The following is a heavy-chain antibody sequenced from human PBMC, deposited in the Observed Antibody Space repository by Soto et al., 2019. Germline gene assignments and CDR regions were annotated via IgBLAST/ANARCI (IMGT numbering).Heavy chain of an antibody. Sequence: PSETLSLTCTVSGGSISSGGYYWSWIRQHPGKGLEWIGYIYYSGSTYYNPSLKSRVTISVDTSKNQFSLKLSSVTAADTAVYYCARDAHCGGDCYFFDYWGQGTLVTAPQ. D-gene: IGHD2-21*02. CDR2: IYYSGST. CDR3: ARDAHCGGDCYFFDY. CDR1: GGSISSGGYY. V-gene: IGHV4-31*03. J-gene: IGHJ4*02.